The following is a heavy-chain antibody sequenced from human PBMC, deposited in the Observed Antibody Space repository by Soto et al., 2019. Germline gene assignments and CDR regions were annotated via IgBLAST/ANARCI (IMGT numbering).Heavy chain of an antibody. D-gene: IGHD3-22*01. J-gene: IGHJ6*02. CDR1: GYTFTSYG. V-gene: IGHV1-18*04. CDR2: ISAYNGNT. CDR3: ARDYDSSGYYLYYYYYGMDV. Sequence: GASVKVSCKASGYTFTSYGISWVRQAPGQGLEWMGWISAYNGNTNYAQKLQGRVTMTTDTSTSTAYMELRSLRSDDTAVYYCARDYDSSGYYLYYYYYGMDVWRQGTTATVSS.